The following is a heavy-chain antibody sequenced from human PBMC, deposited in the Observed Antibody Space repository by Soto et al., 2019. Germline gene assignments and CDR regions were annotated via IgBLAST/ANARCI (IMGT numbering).Heavy chain of an antibody. V-gene: IGHV4-31*03. CDR2: IYYSGST. CDR3: ARGVVAAAGTDY. Sequence: SETLSLTCTVSGGSISSGGYYWSWIRQHPGKGLEWIGYIYYSGSTYYNPSLKSRVTISVDTSKNQFSLKLSSVTAADTAVYYCARGVVAAAGTDYWGQGTLVTVSS. J-gene: IGHJ4*02. CDR1: GGSISSGGYY. D-gene: IGHD6-13*01.